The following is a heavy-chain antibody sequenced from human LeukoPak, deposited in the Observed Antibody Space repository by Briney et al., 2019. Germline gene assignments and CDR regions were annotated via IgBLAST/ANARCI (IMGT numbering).Heavy chain of an antibody. D-gene: IGHD2-15*01. CDR1: GFTFSSYW. J-gene: IGHJ4*02. CDR3: ARAGAIGSVDY. CDR2: INHDGIEK. V-gene: IGHV3-7*01. Sequence: GGSLRLSCAASGFTFSSYWMSWVRQAPGKGLGWVANINHDGIEKYYVDSVTGRFTISRDNAKNSLYLQMNSLRVEDTAVYYCARAGAIGSVDYWGQGTLVPVSS.